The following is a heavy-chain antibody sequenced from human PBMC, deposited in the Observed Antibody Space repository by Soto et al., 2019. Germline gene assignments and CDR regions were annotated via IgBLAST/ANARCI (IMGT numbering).Heavy chain of an antibody. CDR1: GGTFSSYT. CDR2: IIPILGIA. Sequence: QVQLVQSGAEVKKPGSSVKVSCKASGGTFSSYTISWVRQAPGQGLEWMGRIIPILGIANYAQKFQGRVTITADKSTSTAYMELSSLRSEDTAVYYCARDDNSPTTPGYYYYYMDVWGKGTTVTVSS. D-gene: IGHD1-20*01. V-gene: IGHV1-69*02. CDR3: ARDDNSPTTPGYYYYYMDV. J-gene: IGHJ6*03.